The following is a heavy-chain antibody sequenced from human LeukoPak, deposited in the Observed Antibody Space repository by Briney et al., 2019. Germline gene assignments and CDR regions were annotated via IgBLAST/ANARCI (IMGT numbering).Heavy chain of an antibody. J-gene: IGHJ4*02. D-gene: IGHD3-22*01. V-gene: IGHV3-23*01. CDR1: GFTFXSSA. CDR3: AKDYYDSSGYYNGNY. CDR2: ISGSGYST. Sequence: SLRLSCAAXGFTFXSSAMSWVRQAPGKGLEWVSAISGSGYSTYYADSVKGRFTISRDNSKNTLYLQMNSLRAEDTAVYYCAKDYYDSSGYYNGNYWGQGTLVTVSS.